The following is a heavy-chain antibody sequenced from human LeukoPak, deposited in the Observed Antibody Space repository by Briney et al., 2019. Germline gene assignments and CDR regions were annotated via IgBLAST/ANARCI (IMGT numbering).Heavy chain of an antibody. CDR2: VYYSGNT. J-gene: IGHJ1*01. Sequence: SETLSLTCTVSGGSISSSSYFWGWIRQPPGKGLEWIGSVYYSGNTYYNPSLKSRFTISVDTSKNQFTLRLSSVTAADTAVYYCARVARYGGYTQYFQPWGQGTLVTVSS. CDR3: ARVARYGGYTQYFQP. D-gene: IGHD4-23*01. V-gene: IGHV4-39*06. CDR1: GGSISSSSYF.